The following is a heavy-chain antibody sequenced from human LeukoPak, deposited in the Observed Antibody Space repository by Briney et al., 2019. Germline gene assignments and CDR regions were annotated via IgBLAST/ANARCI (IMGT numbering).Heavy chain of an antibody. J-gene: IGHJ4*02. CDR2: ISGSGGST. D-gene: IGHD3-22*01. CDR3: AKLDTYYYDSSGYYDY. CDR1: GFTCSSYG. V-gene: IGHV3-23*01. Sequence: GGSLRLSCAASGFTCSSYGMSWVRQAPGKGLEWVSAISGSGGSTYYADSVKGRFTISRDNSKNTLYLQMNSLRAEDTAVYYCAKLDTYYYDSSGYYDYWGQGTLVTVSS.